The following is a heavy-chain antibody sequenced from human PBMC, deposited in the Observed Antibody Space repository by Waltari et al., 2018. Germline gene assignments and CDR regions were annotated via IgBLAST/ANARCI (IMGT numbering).Heavy chain of an antibody. J-gene: IGHJ3*02. CDR2: IYTSGST. CDR1: GGSISSYT. D-gene: IGHD1-26*01. CDR3: ARDRGGVGDHAFDI. Sequence: QVQLQESGPGLVKPSETLSLTCTVSGGSISSYTWTWIRPPAWKGLEWIGRIYTSGSTNYNPSLKSRVTMSVDTSKNQFSLKLSSVTAADTAVYYCARDRGGVGDHAFDIWGQGTMVTVSS. V-gene: IGHV4-4*07.